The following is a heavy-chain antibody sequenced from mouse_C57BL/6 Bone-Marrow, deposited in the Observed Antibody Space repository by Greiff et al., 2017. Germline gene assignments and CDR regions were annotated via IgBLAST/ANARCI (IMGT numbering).Heavy chain of an antibody. CDR1: GYTFTSYW. V-gene: IGHV1-72*01. Sequence: VQLQQSGADLVKPGASAKLSCKASGYTFTSYWMHWVKQRPGRGLEWIGRIGPNSGGTKYNEKVTSKATITVDKPSSTAYMQLSSLSSEDSAVCYSAREEITMADVWGTGTTGTVSS. J-gene: IGHJ1*03. CDR3: AREEITMADV. CDR2: IGPNSGGT. D-gene: IGHD1-1*02.